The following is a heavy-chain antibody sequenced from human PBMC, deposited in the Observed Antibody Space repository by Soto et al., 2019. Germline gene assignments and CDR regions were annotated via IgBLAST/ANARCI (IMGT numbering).Heavy chain of an antibody. CDR2: VSIGGST. CDR3: AKRSGAGGNFDY. Sequence: PGGSLRLSCAASGFTFSSYAMGWVRQGPGKGLEWVAVVSIGGSTHYADSVRGRFTISRDNSKNTLSLQMNSLTAEDTAVYFCAKRSGAGGNFDYWGQGALVTVSS. D-gene: IGHD2-15*01. J-gene: IGHJ4*02. CDR1: GFTFSSYA. V-gene: IGHV3-23*01.